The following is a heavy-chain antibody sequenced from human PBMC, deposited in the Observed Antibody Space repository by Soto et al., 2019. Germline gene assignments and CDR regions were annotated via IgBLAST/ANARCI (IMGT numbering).Heavy chain of an antibody. J-gene: IGHJ4*02. D-gene: IGHD5-18*01. CDR3: ARDRAWIQLWSFDY. CDR2: ISGSGGST. V-gene: IGHV3-23*01. CDR1: GFTFSSYA. Sequence: EVQLLESGGGLVQPGGSLRLSCAPSGFTFSSYAMSWVRQAPGKGLEWVSAISGSGGSTYYADSVKGRFTISRDNSKNTLYLQLSSMRAEDTAVYYCARDRAWIQLWSFDYWGQGTMVTVSS.